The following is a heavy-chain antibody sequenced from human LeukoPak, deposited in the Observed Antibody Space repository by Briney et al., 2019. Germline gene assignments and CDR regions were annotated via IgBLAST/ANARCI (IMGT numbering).Heavy chain of an antibody. V-gene: IGHV3-23*01. CDR1: GFTFDKFA. Sequence: PGGSLRLSCAASGFTFDKFAMSWVRQAPGKWLQWVSTITSGADTYYADSVKGRFSISRDNSRNTVSVQMHSLRADDTAVYFCAKGDNFGRVADAFDSWGQGTMVTVSS. CDR3: AKGDNFGRVADAFDS. D-gene: IGHD1-1*01. CDR2: ITSGADT. J-gene: IGHJ3*01.